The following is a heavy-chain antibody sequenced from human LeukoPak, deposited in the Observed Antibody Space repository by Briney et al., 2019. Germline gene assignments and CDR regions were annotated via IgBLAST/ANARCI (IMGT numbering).Heavy chain of an antibody. V-gene: IGHV4-39*01. J-gene: IGHJ4*02. Sequence: PSETLSLTCTVSGGSISSSTYYWGWIRQPPGKGLEWIGSIFYSGNTYYNPSLKSRVTISVDTSKSQFSLKLSSVTAADTAVYYCARLYAGTQPPDYWGQGTLVTVSS. D-gene: IGHD5-18*01. CDR3: ARLYAGTQPPDY. CDR2: IFYSGNT. CDR1: GGSISSSTYY.